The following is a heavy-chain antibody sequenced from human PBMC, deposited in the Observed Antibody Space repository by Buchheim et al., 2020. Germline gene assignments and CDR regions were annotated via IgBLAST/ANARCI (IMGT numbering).Heavy chain of an antibody. V-gene: IGHV1-8*01. CDR3: ARGGGLRRDY. CDR2: LNPNSGNK. D-gene: IGHD4-17*01. CDR1: GYTSTSND. J-gene: IGHJ4*02. Sequence: QVQLVQSGAEVKKLGASVKVSCKAPGYTSTSNDINWVGQATGQGLEGRGWLNPNSGNKGYAQKFQGRATMTRNTSIRTAYMELSSLRSEDTAVYYCARGGGLRRDYWGQGTL.